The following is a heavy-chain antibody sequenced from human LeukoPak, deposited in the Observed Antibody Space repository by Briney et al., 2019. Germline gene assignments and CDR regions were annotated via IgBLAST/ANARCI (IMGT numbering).Heavy chain of an antibody. CDR3: ARDSGYSYGYPFDY. CDR2: ISSSSSYI. V-gene: IGHV3-21*01. D-gene: IGHD5-18*01. J-gene: IGHJ4*02. Sequence: GGSLRLSCAASGFTFSCCWMSWVRQAPGKGLEWVSSISSSSSYIYYADSVKGRFTISRDNAKNSLYLQMNSLRAEDTAVYYCARDSGYSYGYPFDYWGQGTLVTVSS. CDR1: GFTFSCCW.